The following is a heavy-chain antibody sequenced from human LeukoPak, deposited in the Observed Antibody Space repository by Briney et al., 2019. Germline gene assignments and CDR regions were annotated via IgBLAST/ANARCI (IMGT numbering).Heavy chain of an antibody. Sequence: PSETLSLTCTVSGGSISSYYWCWIRQPAGKGLEWIGRIYTSGSTNYNPSLKSRVTMSVDTSKNQFSLKLSSVTAADTAVYYCARDAYYYYGSGSYSWFDPWGQGTLVTVSS. CDR3: ARDAYYYYGSGSYSWFDP. V-gene: IGHV4-4*07. CDR2: IYTSGST. J-gene: IGHJ5*02. CDR1: GGSISSYY. D-gene: IGHD3-10*01.